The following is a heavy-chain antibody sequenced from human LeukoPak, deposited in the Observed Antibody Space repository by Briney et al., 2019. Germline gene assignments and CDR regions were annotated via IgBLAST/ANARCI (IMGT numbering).Heavy chain of an antibody. J-gene: IGHJ4*02. CDR2: ISSSSSYI. CDR3: ARRIAAAGPPDY. V-gene: IGHV3-21*01. Sequence: PGGSLRLSCAASGFTFSSYSMNWVRQAPGKGLEWVSSISSSSSYIYYADSVKGRFTISRDNAKNSLYLQMNSLRAEDTAVYYCARRIAAAGPPDYWGQGTLVTVSS. CDR1: GFTFSSYS. D-gene: IGHD6-13*01.